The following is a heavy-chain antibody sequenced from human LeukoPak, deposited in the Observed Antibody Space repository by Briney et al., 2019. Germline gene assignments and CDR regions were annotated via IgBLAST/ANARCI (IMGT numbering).Heavy chain of an antibody. J-gene: IGHJ4*02. CDR1: GFMFSGFW. CDR3: ATRPRSDYYFAIFDY. Sequence: GGSLRLCCAASGFMFSGFWMTWVRQAPGKGLEWVANIKHDGSEKNYVDSVKGRFTISRDNAKNSLYLQMNSLGREDTAVYYCATRPRSDYYFAIFDYSGQRTLVTVSS. D-gene: IGHD3-22*01. CDR2: IKHDGSEK. V-gene: IGHV3-7*01.